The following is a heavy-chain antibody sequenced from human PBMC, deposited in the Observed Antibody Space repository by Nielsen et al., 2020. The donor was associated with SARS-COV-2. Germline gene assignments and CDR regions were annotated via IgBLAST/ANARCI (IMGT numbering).Heavy chain of an antibody. CDR1: GFTFDDYA. D-gene: IGHD6-13*01. V-gene: IGHV3-9*01. CDR3: AKAPNPLAAAGYYYFDY. J-gene: IGHJ4*02. Sequence: GGPLRLSCAASGFTFDDYAMHWVRQAPGKGLEWVSGISWNSGSIGYADSVKGRFTISRDNAKNSLYLQMNSLRAEDTALYYCAKAPNPLAAAGYYYFDYWGQGTLVTVSS. CDR2: ISWNSGSI.